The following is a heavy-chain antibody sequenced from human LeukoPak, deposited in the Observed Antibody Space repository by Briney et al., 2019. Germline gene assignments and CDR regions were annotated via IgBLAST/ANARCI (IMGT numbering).Heavy chain of an antibody. CDR2: ISSSGSTI. CDR1: GFTFSDYY. J-gene: IGHJ4*02. Sequence: GGSLRLSCAASGFTFSDYYMSWIPQAPGKGLEWVSYISSSGSTIYYADSVKGRFTISRDNAKNSLYLQMNSLRAEDTAVYYCAREKVTLWSGYPNDYWGQGTLVTVSS. V-gene: IGHV3-11*01. D-gene: IGHD3-3*01. CDR3: AREKVTLWSGYPNDY.